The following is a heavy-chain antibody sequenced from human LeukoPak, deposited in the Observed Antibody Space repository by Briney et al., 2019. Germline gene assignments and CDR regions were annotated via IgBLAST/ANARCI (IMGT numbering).Heavy chain of an antibody. J-gene: IGHJ4*02. CDR3: ARNLGSSGSYFDY. V-gene: IGHV3-21*01. Sequence: KAGGSLRLSCAASGFTFSSYSMNWVRQAPGKGLEWVSSISSSSSYIYYADSVKGRFTISRDNAKNSLYLQMNSLRAEDTAVYYCARNLGSSGSYFDYWGQGTLVTVSS. D-gene: IGHD6-19*01. CDR2: ISSSSSYI. CDR1: GFTFSSYS.